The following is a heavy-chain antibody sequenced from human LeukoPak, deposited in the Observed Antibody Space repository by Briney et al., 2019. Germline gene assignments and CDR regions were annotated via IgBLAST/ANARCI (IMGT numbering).Heavy chain of an antibody. CDR3: ARGSSVLRYFDWIS. V-gene: IGHV4-39*07. CDR1: GGSFSSNSYY. D-gene: IGHD3-9*01. Sequence: SSETLSLTCTVSGGSFSSNSYYWGWIRQPPGRGLEWIGSMYYSGSTYYNPSLKSRVTISIDTSKNQFSLKLNSVTAADTAVYYCARGSSVLRYFDWISWGQGTLVTVSS. CDR2: MYYSGST. J-gene: IGHJ5*02.